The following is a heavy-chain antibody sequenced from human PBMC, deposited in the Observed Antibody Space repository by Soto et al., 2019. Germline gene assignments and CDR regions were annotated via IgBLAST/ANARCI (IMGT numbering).Heavy chain of an antibody. CDR1: GLTFSSYG. CDR3: ARDLLSSLVSFDY. CDR2: ISSSRSTI. V-gene: IGHV3-48*02. D-gene: IGHD6-13*01. Sequence: HPGGSLRLSCAASGLTFSSYGMHWVRQAPGKGLEWVSDISSSRSTIYYADSVKGRFTISRDNAKNSLYLQMNSLRDEDTAVYYCARDLLSSLVSFDYWGQGTLVTVSS. J-gene: IGHJ4*02.